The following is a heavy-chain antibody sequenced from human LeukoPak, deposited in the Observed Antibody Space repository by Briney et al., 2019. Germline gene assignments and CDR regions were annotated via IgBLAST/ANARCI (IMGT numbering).Heavy chain of an antibody. J-gene: IGHJ4*02. CDR2: ISSSSSYI. Sequence: GGSLRLSCAASGFTFSSYSMNWVRQAPGKGLEWASSISSSSSYIYYADSVKGRFTISRDNAKNSLYLQMNSLRAEDTAVYYCARDSRSGSPDYWGQGTLVTVSS. CDR3: ARDSRSGSPDY. CDR1: GFTFSSYS. V-gene: IGHV3-21*01. D-gene: IGHD1-26*01.